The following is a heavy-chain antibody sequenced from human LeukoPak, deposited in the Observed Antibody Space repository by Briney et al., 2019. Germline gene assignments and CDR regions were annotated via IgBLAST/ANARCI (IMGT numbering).Heavy chain of an antibody. CDR2: INYDARSR. D-gene: IGHD1-1*01. CDR3: VRGAGPGTPFD. Sequence: GGSLRLSCAASGFTFSLSWMHWVRQAPGRGLEWVSSINYDARSRTYADSVKGRLTISRDNAENTLFLQMNSLRVEDTAIYSCVRGAGPGTPFDWGQGILVTVSS. V-gene: IGHV3-74*01. J-gene: IGHJ1*01. CDR1: GFTFSLSW.